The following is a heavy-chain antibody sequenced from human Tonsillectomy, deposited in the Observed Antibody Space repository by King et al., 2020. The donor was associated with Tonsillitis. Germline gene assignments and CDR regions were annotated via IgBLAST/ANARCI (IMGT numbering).Heavy chain of an antibody. CDR2: IYYSGST. Sequence: VQLQESGPGLVKPSQTLSLTCTISGASFSGGDYYWSWIRQPPGKGLEWIGYIYYSGSTYYNPSLKSRVSISVDTSKNQFSLKLTSATAADTAVYFCARGGGDPQIFDYWGQGTLVTVSS. D-gene: IGHD4-17*01. J-gene: IGHJ4*02. CDR1: GASFSGGDYY. V-gene: IGHV4-30-4*01. CDR3: ARGGGDPQIFDY.